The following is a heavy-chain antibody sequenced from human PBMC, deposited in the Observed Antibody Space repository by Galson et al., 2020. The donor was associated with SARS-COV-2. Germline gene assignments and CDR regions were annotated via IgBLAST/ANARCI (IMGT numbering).Heavy chain of an antibody. J-gene: IGHJ3*02. D-gene: IGHD1-26*01. CDR1: GFTFEEHA. V-gene: IGHV3-9*01. CDR2: ISWNSGSI. CDR3: VKDNRYYSGTYYSHAFDI. Sequence: SLRLSCAASGFTFEEHAMHWVRQVPGKGLEWVSGISWNSGSIVYVDSVKGRFTISRDNAKNSLYLQMNNLRAEDTALYYCVKDNRYYSGTYYSHAFDIWGQGTMVTVSS.